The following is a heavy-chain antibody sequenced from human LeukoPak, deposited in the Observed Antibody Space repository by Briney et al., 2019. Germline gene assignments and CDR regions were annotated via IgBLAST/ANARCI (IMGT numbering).Heavy chain of an antibody. D-gene: IGHD3-9*01. CDR1: GFTFRNYG. J-gene: IGHJ3*02. CDR2: ISYDGSNK. Sequence: GGSLRLSCAASGFTFRNYGMHWVRQAPGKGLDWVAVISYDGSNKYYADSVKGRFTISRDNSKNTLYLQMNSLRAEDTAVYYCAKVRYFGPSAFDIWGQGTMVTVSS. V-gene: IGHV3-30*18. CDR3: AKVRYFGPSAFDI.